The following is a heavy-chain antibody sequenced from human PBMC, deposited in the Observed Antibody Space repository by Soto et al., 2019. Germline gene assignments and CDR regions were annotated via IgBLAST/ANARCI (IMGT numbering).Heavy chain of an antibody. V-gene: IGHV1-18*01. CDR1: GYTFTRSG. CDR2: ISTYNGDT. J-gene: IGHJ5*02. CDR3: ARSQWLVQENWFDP. Sequence: ASVKVSCKASGYTFTRSGISWVRQAPGQGLEWMGWISTYNGDTNYAQTFQGRVTMTTDTSTSTAYMELRSLRSDDTAVYYCARSQWLVQENWFDPWGQGTLVTVSS. D-gene: IGHD6-19*01.